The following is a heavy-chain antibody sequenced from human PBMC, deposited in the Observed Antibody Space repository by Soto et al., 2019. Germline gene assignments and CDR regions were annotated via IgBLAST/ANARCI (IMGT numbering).Heavy chain of an antibody. V-gene: IGHV1-2*04. D-gene: IGHD2-8*01. J-gene: IGHJ5*02. CDR1: GYTFTGYY. CDR2: INPNSGGT. Sequence: ASVKVSCKASGYTFTGYYMHWVRQAPGQGLEWMGWINPNSGGTNYAQKFQGWVTMTRDTSISTAYMELSRLRSDDTAVYYCARRLKHGDCTDGVCYTVEAPFDPWGQGTLVTVSS. CDR3: ARRLKHGDCTDGVCYTVEAPFDP.